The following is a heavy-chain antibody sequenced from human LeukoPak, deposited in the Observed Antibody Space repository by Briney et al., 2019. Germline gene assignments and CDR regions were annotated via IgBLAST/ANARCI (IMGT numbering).Heavy chain of an antibody. V-gene: IGHV3-21*01. J-gene: IGHJ4*02. D-gene: IGHD6-6*01. CDR2: VSTSSSYI. CDR1: GFTFSSYS. Sequence: TGGSLRLSCAASGFTFSSYSMHWVRQAPGKGLEGVSSVSTSSSYIYYAASVQGRFTVSRDNAKTSVYLQMNSLRDEDTAVYYCAGGSSSSFRSFDYWGLGTLVTVSS. CDR3: AGGSSSSFRSFDY.